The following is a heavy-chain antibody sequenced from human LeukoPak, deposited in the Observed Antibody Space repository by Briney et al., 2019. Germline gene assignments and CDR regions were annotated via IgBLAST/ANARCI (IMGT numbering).Heavy chain of an antibody. Sequence: SETLSLTCTVSGGSISSSSYYWGWIRQPPGKGLEWIGSIYYSGSTYYNPSLKSRVTISVDTSKNQFSLKLSSVTAADTAVYYCARDRYFDWLLESYYFDYWGQGTLVTVSS. CDR3: ARDRYFDWLLESYYFDY. CDR1: GGSISSSSYY. D-gene: IGHD3-9*01. V-gene: IGHV4-39*07. CDR2: IYYSGST. J-gene: IGHJ4*02.